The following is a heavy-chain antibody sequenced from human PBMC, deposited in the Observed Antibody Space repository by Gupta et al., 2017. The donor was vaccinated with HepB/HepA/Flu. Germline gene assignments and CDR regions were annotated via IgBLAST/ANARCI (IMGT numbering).Heavy chain of an antibody. Sequence: QVQLVQSGAEVKKPGASVKVSCKASGYTFTGYYMHWVRQAPGQGLEWMGWINPNSGGTNYAQKLQGRVTMTRDTSISTAYMELSRLRSDDTAVYYCARVHYYGSGSYYNSHELNYFDYWGQGTLVTVSS. D-gene: IGHD3-10*01. J-gene: IGHJ4*02. CDR3: ARVHYYGSGSYYNSHELNYFDY. CDR2: INPNSGGT. V-gene: IGHV1-2*02. CDR1: GYTFTGYY.